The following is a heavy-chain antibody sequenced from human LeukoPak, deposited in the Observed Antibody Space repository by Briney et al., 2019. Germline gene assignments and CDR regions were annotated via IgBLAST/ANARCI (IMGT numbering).Heavy chain of an antibody. CDR1: GFTFDDYG. CDR3: AKDFDDSSGYLFDY. CDR2: INWNGGST. D-gene: IGHD3-22*01. V-gene: IGHV3-20*04. Sequence: PGGSLRLSCAASGFTFDDYGMSWVRQAPGKGLEWVSGINWNGGSTGYADSVKGRFTISRDNAKNSLYLQMNSLRAEDTAVYYCAKDFDDSSGYLFDYWGQGTLVTVSS. J-gene: IGHJ4*02.